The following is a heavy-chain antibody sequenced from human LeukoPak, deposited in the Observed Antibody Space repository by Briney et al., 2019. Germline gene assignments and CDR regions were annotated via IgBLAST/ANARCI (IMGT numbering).Heavy chain of an antibody. CDR3: AGRYCGGDCLTLNWFDP. J-gene: IGHJ5*02. CDR2: IYYSGST. Sequence: SETLSLTCTVSGGSISSYYWSWIRQPPGKGLEWIGYIYYSGSTNYNPSLKSRVTISVDTSKNQFSLKLSSVTAADTAVYYCAGRYCGGDCLTLNWFDPWGQGTLVTVSS. V-gene: IGHV4-59*12. CDR1: GGSISSYY. D-gene: IGHD2-21*02.